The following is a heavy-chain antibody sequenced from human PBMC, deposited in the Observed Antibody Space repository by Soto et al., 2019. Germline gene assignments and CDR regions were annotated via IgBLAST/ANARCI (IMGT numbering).Heavy chain of an antibody. V-gene: IGHV3-30*18. Sequence: SLRLSCAASGFTFSSYGMYWVRQAPGKGLEWVAVISYDGSNKYYADSVKGRFTISRDNSKNTLYLQMNSLRAEDTAVYYCAKDIYREFGGVIVWYHYGMDVWGQGTTVTVSS. CDR3: AKDIYREFGGVIVWYHYGMDV. CDR2: ISYDGSNK. D-gene: IGHD3-16*02. CDR1: GFTFSSYG. J-gene: IGHJ6*02.